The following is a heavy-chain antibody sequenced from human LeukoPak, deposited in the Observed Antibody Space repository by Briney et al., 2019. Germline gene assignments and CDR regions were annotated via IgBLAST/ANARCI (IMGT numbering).Heavy chain of an antibody. CDR3: AKFVYDFWSGYAEGTDAFDI. Sequence: GGSVRLSCAASGFTFSSYGMSWVRQAPGKGLEWVSAISGSGGSTYYADSVKGRFTISRDNSKNTLYLQMNSLRAEDTAVYYCAKFVYDFWSGYAEGTDAFDIWGQGTMVIVSS. CDR1: GFTFSSYG. CDR2: ISGSGGST. J-gene: IGHJ3*02. V-gene: IGHV3-23*01. D-gene: IGHD3-3*01.